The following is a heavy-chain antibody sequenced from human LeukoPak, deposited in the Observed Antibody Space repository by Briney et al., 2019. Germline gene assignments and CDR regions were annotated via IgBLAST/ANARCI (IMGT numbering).Heavy chain of an antibody. CDR2: ISYDGGNK. CDR3: AKIVSASGYPPYFDY. J-gene: IGHJ4*02. V-gene: IGHV3-30*18. CDR1: GFTFSSYG. D-gene: IGHD3-9*01. Sequence: GGSLRLSCAASGFTFSSYGMHWVRQAPGKGLEWVAVISYDGGNKYYADSVKGRFTISRDNSKNTLYLQMNSLRAEDTAVYYCAKIVSASGYPPYFDYWGQGTLVTVSS.